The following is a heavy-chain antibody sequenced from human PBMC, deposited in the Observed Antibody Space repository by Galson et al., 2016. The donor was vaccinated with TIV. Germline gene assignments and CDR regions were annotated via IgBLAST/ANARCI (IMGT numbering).Heavy chain of an antibody. D-gene: IGHD3-10*02. CDR3: THLPNMFYYGMAV. V-gene: IGHV2-5*02. CDR1: GFSLSTTKVG. CDR2: IYWDDDK. J-gene: IGHJ6*02. Sequence: LVKPTQTLTLTCTFSGFSLSTTKVGVAWVRQPPGEALEWLALIYWDDDKRYSPSLRSRLAISKDTSKNQVVLIMTNMDPVDTATYYCTHLPNMFYYGMAVWGQGTTVTVSS.